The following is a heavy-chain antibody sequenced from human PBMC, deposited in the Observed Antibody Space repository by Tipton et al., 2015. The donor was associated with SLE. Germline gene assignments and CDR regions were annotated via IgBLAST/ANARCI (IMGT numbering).Heavy chain of an antibody. V-gene: IGHV4-39*06. J-gene: IGHJ4*02. CDR2: IYYSGST. D-gene: IGHD2-21*01. CDR3: ARLRVISYYFGY. Sequence: TLSLTCTVSGGSISSSSYYWGWIRQPPGKGLEWIGSIYYSGSTYYNPSLKSRVTISVDTSKNQFPLKLSSVTAADTAVYYCARLRVISYYFGYWGQGTLVTVSS. CDR1: GGSISSSSYY.